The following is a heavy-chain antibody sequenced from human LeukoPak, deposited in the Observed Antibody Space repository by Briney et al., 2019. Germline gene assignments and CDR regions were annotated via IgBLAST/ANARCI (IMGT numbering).Heavy chain of an antibody. CDR1: GFTFSDYY. CDR2: ISSSGSTV. V-gene: IGHV3-11*01. Sequence: GGSLRLSCAASGFTFSDYYMNWIRQAPGKGLELVSYISSSGSTVHYVDSVKGRFTISRDNAKNSLYLQMNSLRAEDTAVYYCARDRSGGLVRLTDHWGQGTLVTVSS. J-gene: IGHJ4*02. CDR3: ARDRSGGLVRLTDH. D-gene: IGHD3-10*01.